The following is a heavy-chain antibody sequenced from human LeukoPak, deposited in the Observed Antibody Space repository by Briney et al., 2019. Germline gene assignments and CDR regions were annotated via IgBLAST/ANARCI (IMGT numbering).Heavy chain of an antibody. Sequence: PGGSLTLSCAPSGFTFSSYPMSWARQAPGKGLVWVSAISGSGGSTYYADSVKGRFTISRDSSKNTLCLQMNSLRAEDTAVYYCAKEGIADYGDYDVPGGYWGQGTLVTVSS. CDR3: AKEGIADYGDYDVPGGY. CDR2: ISGSGGST. D-gene: IGHD4-17*01. J-gene: IGHJ4*02. CDR1: GFTFSSYP. V-gene: IGHV3-23*01.